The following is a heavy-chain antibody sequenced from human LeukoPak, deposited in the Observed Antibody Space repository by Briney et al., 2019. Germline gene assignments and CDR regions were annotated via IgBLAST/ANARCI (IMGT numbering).Heavy chain of an antibody. D-gene: IGHD1-20*01. J-gene: IGHJ3*02. CDR1: GLTFSGHW. CDR2: INPDGSER. CDR3: ASGNWNDRAFDI. Sequence: GGSLRLSCAVSGLTFSGHWMSWVRPAPGKGLGWVANINPDGSERYYVDSVKGRFTISRDNAKSSLYLQMNSLRAEDTAVYYCASGNWNDRAFDIWGQGTMVTVSS. V-gene: IGHV3-7*01.